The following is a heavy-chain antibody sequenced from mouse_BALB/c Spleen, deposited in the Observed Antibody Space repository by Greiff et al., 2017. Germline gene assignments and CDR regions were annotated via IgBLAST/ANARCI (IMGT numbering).Heavy chain of an antibody. J-gene: IGHJ3*01. CDR1: GYTFTSYW. CDR2: INPSTGYT. Sequence: VQLVESGAELAKPGASVKMSCKASGYTFTSYWMHWVKQRPGQGLEWIGYINPSTGYTEYNQKFKDKATLTADKSSSTAYMQLSSLTSEDSAVYYCAPLYYGYVGFAYWGQGTLVTVSA. D-gene: IGHD1-2*01. CDR3: APLYYGYVGFAY. V-gene: IGHV1-7*01.